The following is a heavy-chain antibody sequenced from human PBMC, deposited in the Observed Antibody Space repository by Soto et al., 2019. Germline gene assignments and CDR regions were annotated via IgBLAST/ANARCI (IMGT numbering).Heavy chain of an antibody. CDR2: VYYSGST. D-gene: IGHD3-22*01. J-gene: IGHJ4*02. V-gene: IGHV4-61*05. Sequence: ASETLSLTCTVSGDSISSSSYYWDWLRQPPGKGLEWIGYVYYSGSTNYSPSLKSRVTTSVDTSKNQFSLKLTSVTAADTAVYYCARATYYYDRSGYLYYFDYWGQGILVTVSS. CDR1: GDSISSSSYY. CDR3: ARATYYYDRSGYLYYFDY.